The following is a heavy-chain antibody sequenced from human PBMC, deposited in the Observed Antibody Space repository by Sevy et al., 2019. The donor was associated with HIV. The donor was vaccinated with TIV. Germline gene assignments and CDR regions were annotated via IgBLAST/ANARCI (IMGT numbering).Heavy chain of an antibody. D-gene: IGHD3-22*01. CDR3: ATDSVLLKGRYYDSSGYYLHY. J-gene: IGHJ4*02. V-gene: IGHV1-24*01. CDR1: GYIFTELS. CDR2: FDPEDGET. Sequence: ASVKVSGKVSGYIFTELSMHWVRQAPGKGLEWMGGFDPEDGETIYAQKFQGRVTMTEDTSIDTAYMDLSSLRSEDTAVYYCATDSVLLKGRYYDSSGYYLHYWGQGTLVTVSS.